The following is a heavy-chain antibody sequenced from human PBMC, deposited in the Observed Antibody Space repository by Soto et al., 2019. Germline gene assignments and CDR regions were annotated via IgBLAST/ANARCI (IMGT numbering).Heavy chain of an antibody. CDR3: ARESHYCSSTSCYAEEKYCGMDV. D-gene: IGHD2-2*01. V-gene: IGHV4-31*03. Sequence: QVQLQESGPGLVKPSQTLSLTCTVSGGSISSGGYYWSWIRQHPGKGLEWIGYIYYSGSTYYNPSLKSRVTISVDTSKNQFSLKLSSVTAADTAVYYCARESHYCSSTSCYAEEKYCGMDVWGQGTTVTVSS. J-gene: IGHJ6*02. CDR1: GGSISSGGYY. CDR2: IYYSGST.